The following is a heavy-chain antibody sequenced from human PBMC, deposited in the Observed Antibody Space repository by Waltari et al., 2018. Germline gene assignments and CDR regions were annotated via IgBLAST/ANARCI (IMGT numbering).Heavy chain of an antibody. Sequence: QVRLVQSGAEVKKPGSSVQVSCKASGGTFSNYAIHWLRQAPGQGLEWMAGIMPIFGTTNFAQSLQGRVTITTDESTSTAYMELSSLRPDDTAIYYCARDEYTNHQDGMDVWGQGTTVTVSS. CDR3: ARDEYTNHQDGMDV. CDR1: GGTFSNYA. CDR2: IMPIFGTT. V-gene: IGHV1-69*05. D-gene: IGHD2-8*01. J-gene: IGHJ6*02.